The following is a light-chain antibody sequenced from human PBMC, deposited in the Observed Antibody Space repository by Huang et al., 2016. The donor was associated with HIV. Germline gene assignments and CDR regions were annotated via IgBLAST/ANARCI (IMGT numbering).Light chain of an antibody. V-gene: IGKV1-9*01. CDR3: QQLDSYPVT. CDR1: QGISHY. Sequence: IQLTQSPSSLSASVGDRVTITCRASQGISHYLAWYQQQPGKAPKLLIEAASNLYTGVPSRFGGSGSGTDFTLTISSQQPEDFATYYCQQLDSYPVTFGGGTKVDIK. J-gene: IGKJ4*01. CDR2: AAS.